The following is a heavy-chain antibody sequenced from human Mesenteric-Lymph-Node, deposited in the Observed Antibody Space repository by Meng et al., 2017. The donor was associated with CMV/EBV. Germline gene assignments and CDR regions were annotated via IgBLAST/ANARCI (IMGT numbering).Heavy chain of an antibody. CDR1: GGSITSNDHF. CDR3: VRCPTGVLGASRDY. J-gene: IGHJ4*02. V-gene: IGHV4-39*01. D-gene: IGHD1-26*01. Sequence: SETLSLTCSVSGGSITSNDHFWGWVRQSPGKGLEWIGTLSSSGRAYYNPSLKSRVTISTDTSKNQFSLNLNSVTAADTAMYYCVRCPTGVLGASRDYWGQGTLVTVSS. CDR2: LSSSGRA.